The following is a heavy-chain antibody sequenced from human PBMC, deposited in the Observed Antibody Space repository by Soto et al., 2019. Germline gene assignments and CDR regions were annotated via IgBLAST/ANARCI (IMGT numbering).Heavy chain of an antibody. CDR3: ARGLESSSNIFDY. V-gene: IGHV4-30-2*01. CDR1: GGSISSGGYS. Sequence: SETLSLTCAVSGGSISSGGYSWSWIRQPPGKGLEWIGYIYHSGSTYYNPSLKSRVTISVDRSKNQFSLKLSSVTAADTAVYYCARGLESSSNIFDYWGQGTLVTVSS. J-gene: IGHJ4*02. D-gene: IGHD6-13*01. CDR2: IYHSGST.